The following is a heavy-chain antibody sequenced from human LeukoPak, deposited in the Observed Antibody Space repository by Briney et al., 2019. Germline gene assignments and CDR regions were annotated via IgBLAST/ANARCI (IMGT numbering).Heavy chain of an antibody. V-gene: IGHV1-18*01. J-gene: IGHJ4*02. CDR1: GGTFSSYA. CDR2: ISAYNGNT. Sequence: GASVTVSFTASGGTFSSYAISWVRQAPGQGLEWMGWISAYNGNTNYAQKFQGRVTMTTDTFTSTAYMELRSLRSDDTAVYYCARGKIGPDYWGQGTLVTVSS. CDR3: ARGKIGPDY. D-gene: IGHD3-10*01.